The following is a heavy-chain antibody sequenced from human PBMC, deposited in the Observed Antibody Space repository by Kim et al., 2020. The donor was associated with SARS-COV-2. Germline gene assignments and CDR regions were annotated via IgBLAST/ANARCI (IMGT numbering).Heavy chain of an antibody. CDR3: ARRSGSALNYYGMDV. V-gene: IGHV5-51*01. J-gene: IGHJ6*01. Sequence: SFQGQVTISADKSISTAYLQWSSLKASDTAMYYCARRSGSALNYYGMDVWGQGTTVTVSS. D-gene: IGHD1-26*01.